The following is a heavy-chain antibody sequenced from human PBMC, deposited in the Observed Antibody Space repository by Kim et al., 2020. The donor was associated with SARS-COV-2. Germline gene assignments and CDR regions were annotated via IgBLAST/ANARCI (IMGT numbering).Heavy chain of an antibody. Sequence: GGSLRLSCAASGFTFSSYAMHWVRQAPGKGLEWVAVIWYDGSNKYYADSVKGRFTISRDNSKNTLYLQMNSLRAEDTAVYYCAKLTSDYDILTGGDGHYYYGMDDWGQGTTVTVSS. CDR1: GFTFSSYA. CDR3: AKLTSDYDILTGGDGHYYYGMDD. CDR2: IWYDGSNK. V-gene: IGHV3-33*06. D-gene: IGHD3-9*01. J-gene: IGHJ6*02.